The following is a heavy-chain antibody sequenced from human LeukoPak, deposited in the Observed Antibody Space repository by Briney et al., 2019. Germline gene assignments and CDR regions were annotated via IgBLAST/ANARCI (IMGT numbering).Heavy chain of an antibody. J-gene: IGHJ4*02. Sequence: ASVRVSCRASGYPFTRYGISWVRQAPGQGLEWIGWISGSNGNTKYTLKFQGRVTMTADTSTGTAYMDLTNLRFDDTAVYFCARSGRGTYYYFDLWGQGTLVTVSS. CDR1: GYPFTRYG. D-gene: IGHD1-26*01. CDR3: ARSGRGTYYYFDL. V-gene: IGHV1-18*01. CDR2: ISGSNGNT.